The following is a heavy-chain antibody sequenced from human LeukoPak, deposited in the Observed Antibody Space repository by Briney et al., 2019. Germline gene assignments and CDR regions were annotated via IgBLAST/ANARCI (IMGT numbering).Heavy chain of an antibody. CDR2: INPSGGST. D-gene: IGHD2-21*02. J-gene: IGHJ5*02. V-gene: IGHV1-46*01. CDR3: ARARAYCGGDCWFDP. Sequence: GASVKVSCKASGYTFTSYYMHWVRQAPGQGLEWMGIINPSGGSTSYAQKFQGRVTMTRDMSTSTVYMELSSLRSEDTAVYYCARARAYCGGDCWFDPWGQGTLVTVSS. CDR1: GYTFTSYY.